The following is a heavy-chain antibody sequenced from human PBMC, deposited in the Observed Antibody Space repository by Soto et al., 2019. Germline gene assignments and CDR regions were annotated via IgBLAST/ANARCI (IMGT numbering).Heavy chain of an antibody. D-gene: IGHD2-2*01. CDR2: IYTSGST. J-gene: IGHJ4*02. CDR3: ARACSSNSCYDVFDY. CDR1: GGSIRSYY. Sequence: SATLSLTCTVSGGSIRSYYWSWIRQPAGKVLEWIGRIYTSGSTNYNPSLKSRVTMSVDTSKNQFSLKLSSVTAADTAVYSCARACSSNSCYDVFDYWRQGTLVTSPQ. V-gene: IGHV4-4*07.